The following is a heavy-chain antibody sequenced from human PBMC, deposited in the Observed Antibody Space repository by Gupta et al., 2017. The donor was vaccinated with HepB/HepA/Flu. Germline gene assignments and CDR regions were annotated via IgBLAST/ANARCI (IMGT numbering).Heavy chain of an antibody. V-gene: IGHV4-34*01. J-gene: IGHJ5*02. CDR3: ARGFRIAVSPSVVGWFDP. Sequence: QVQLQQWGARLLKPSETLSLTCDVYGGSFSGYYWNWIRPSPGKGLEWVGEVNLGGDTNYNPSLKSRVTISVDMSKNQFSLKLSSVTPADTGIYFCARGFRIAVSPSVVGWFDPWGQGSQVIVSS. CDR2: VNLGGDT. D-gene: IGHD2-21*01. CDR1: GGSFSGYY.